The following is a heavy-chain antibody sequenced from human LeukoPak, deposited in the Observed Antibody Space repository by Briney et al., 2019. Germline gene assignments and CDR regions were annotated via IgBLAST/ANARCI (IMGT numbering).Heavy chain of an antibody. V-gene: IGHV1-18*01. Sequence: ASVKVSCKASGDTFTSYGISWVRQAPGQGLEWMGWISAYNGNTNYAQKLQGRVTMTTDTSTSTAYMELRSLRSDDTAVYYCAREDYYDSSGYTYYFDYWGQGTLVTVSS. CDR2: ISAYNGNT. D-gene: IGHD3-22*01. CDR3: AREDYYDSSGYTYYFDY. CDR1: GDTFTSYG. J-gene: IGHJ4*02.